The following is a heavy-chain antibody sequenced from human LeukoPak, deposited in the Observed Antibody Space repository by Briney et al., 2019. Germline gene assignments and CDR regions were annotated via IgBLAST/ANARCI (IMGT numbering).Heavy chain of an antibody. CDR1: GYTFTSYY. CDR3: ARKLYSGYGTLDP. J-gene: IGHJ5*02. D-gene: IGHD5-12*01. V-gene: IGHV1-46*01. Sequence: ASVKVSCKASGYTFTSYYMHWVRQAPGQGLEWMGIINPSGGSTSYAQKFQGRVTMTRDMSTSTVYMELSSLRSEDTAVYYCARKLYSGYGTLDPWGQGTLVTVSS. CDR2: INPSGGST.